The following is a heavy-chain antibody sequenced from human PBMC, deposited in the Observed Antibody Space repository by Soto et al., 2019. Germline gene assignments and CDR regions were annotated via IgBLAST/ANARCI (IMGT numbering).Heavy chain of an antibody. Sequence: EVQLLESGGGLVQPGGSLRLSCAASGFTFSSYAMSWVRQAPGKGLEWVSAISGSGGSTYYADSVKGRFTIPRDNSKNKLYLQMTSLRAEDTAVYYCAKSGVVVSLGYFDYWGQGTLVTVSS. D-gene: IGHD3-22*01. V-gene: IGHV3-23*01. CDR1: GFTFSSYA. CDR2: ISGSGGST. CDR3: AKSGVVVSLGYFDY. J-gene: IGHJ4*02.